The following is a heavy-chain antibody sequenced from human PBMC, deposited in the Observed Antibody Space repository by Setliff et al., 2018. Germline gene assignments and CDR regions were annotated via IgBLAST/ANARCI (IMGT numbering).Heavy chain of an antibody. CDR2: IVPIYGPA. J-gene: IGHJ3*01. CDR3: AKASVWVVDANCGSFDV. Sequence: ASVTVSCKASGGSFRNSGSGWVRQAPGQGLEWIGGIVPIYGPAKYAQKFQGRVEITTDESTNTAYMELSSLTSDDTATYYCAKASVWVVDANCGSFDVWGQGTVVTVSS. CDR1: GGSFRNSG. V-gene: IGHV1-69*05. D-gene: IGHD2-15*01.